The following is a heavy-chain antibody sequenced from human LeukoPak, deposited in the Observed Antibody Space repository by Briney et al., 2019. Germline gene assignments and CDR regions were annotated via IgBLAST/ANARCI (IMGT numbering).Heavy chain of an antibody. D-gene: IGHD6-6*01. V-gene: IGHV3-21*04. Sequence: GGSLRLSCAASGFTFSAYSMNWVRQAPGKGLEWVSSISSSGSYIYYADSVKGRFTISRDNSKNTLYLQMNSLRAEDTAVYYCALGGYSSSSNYFDYWGQGTLVTVSS. CDR1: GFTFSAYS. CDR2: ISSSGSYI. J-gene: IGHJ4*02. CDR3: ALGGYSSSSNYFDY.